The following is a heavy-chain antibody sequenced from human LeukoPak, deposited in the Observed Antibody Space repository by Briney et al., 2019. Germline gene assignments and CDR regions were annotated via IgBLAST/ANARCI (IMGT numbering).Heavy chain of an antibody. V-gene: IGHV3-23*01. CDR2: ISGEGVTI. J-gene: IGHJ4*02. CDR1: GFSFSNYA. CDR3: AKDATYYYDSSGYYSPAYFDY. D-gene: IGHD3-22*01. Sequence: GGSLRLSCATSGFSFSNYAMSWVRQAPGKGLEWVSAISGEGVTIYYADSAKGRFTISRDNSKNTLYLQMNSLRAEDTAVYYCAKDATYYYDSSGYYSPAYFDYWGQGTLVTVPS.